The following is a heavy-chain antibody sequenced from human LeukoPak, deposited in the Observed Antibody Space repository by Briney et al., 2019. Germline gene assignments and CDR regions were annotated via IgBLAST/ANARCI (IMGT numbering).Heavy chain of an antibody. CDR1: GYTFTNYD. J-gene: IGHJ5*02. V-gene: IGHV1-8*03. CDR3: ARTQHLVLRSPLDP. D-gene: IGHD6-13*01. CDR2: MNPYSANT. Sequence: ASVKVSCKASGYTFTNYDIHWVRQAPGQGLEWMGWMNPYSANTGYAQNFQGRITITRNTSISTAYMELSSLRSEDTAVYYCARTQHLVLRSPLDPWGQGTLVTGSS.